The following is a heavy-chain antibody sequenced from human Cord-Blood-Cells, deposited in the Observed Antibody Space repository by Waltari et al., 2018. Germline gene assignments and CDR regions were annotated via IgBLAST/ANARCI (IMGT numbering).Heavy chain of an antibody. D-gene: IGHD6-6*01. V-gene: IGHV1-24*01. CDR2: FDPEDGET. CDR1: GYPLPELS. CDR3: ATIPTARPDFWYFDL. J-gene: IGHJ2*01. Sequence: QVQLVQSGAAVKKPGASVKVSCKVSGYPLPELSMPWVRQAPGKGLEWMGGFDPEDGETIYAQKFQGRVTMTEDTSTDTAYMELSSLRSEDTAVYYCATIPTARPDFWYFDLWGRGTLVTVSS.